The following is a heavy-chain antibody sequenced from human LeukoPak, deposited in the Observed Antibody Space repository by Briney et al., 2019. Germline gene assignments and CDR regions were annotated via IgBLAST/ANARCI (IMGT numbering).Heavy chain of an antibody. J-gene: IGHJ4*02. Sequence: SETLSLTCAVSGGSISSSNWWSWVRQPPGKGLEWMGEIYHSGSTNYNPSLKSRVTVSVEKSKNQFSLKLGFVTAADPAGYYCARDSFLYNWIPLDYWGQGTLVTVSS. V-gene: IGHV4-4*02. D-gene: IGHD1-1*01. CDR2: IYHSGST. CDR1: GGSISSSNW. CDR3: ARDSFLYNWIPLDY.